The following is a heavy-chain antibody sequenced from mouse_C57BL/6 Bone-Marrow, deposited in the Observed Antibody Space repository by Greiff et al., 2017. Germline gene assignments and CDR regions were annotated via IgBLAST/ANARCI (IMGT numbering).Heavy chain of an antibody. CDR3: AYYGSSYGYWYFDV. CDR1: GFTFSDYG. D-gene: IGHD1-1*01. Sequence: EVMLVESGGGLVKPGGSLKLSCAASGFTFSDYGMHWVRQAPEKGLAWVAYISSGSSTIYYADTVKGRFTISRDNAKNTLFLQMTSLRSEDTAMYYCAYYGSSYGYWYFDVWGTGTTVTVSS. V-gene: IGHV5-17*01. J-gene: IGHJ1*03. CDR2: ISSGSSTI.